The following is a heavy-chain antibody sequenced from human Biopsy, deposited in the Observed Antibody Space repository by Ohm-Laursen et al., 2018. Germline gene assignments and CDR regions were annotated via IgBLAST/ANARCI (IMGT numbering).Heavy chain of an antibody. D-gene: IGHD3-22*01. V-gene: IGHV4-4*07. CDR3: ASVVLGPTNDAFDL. J-gene: IGHJ3*01. Sequence: SQTLSLTCTVNGGSWDFHYWSWVRQSPGKGLEWIGRIYPGGSTNYNPSLKSRVTMSVDTSKKQLSLRLRSVTAADTAMYYCASVVLGPTNDAFDLWGQGTMVVVSS. CDR2: IYPGGST. CDR1: GGSWDFHY.